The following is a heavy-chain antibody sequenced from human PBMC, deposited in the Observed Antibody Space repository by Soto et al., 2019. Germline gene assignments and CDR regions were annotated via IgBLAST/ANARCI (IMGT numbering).Heavy chain of an antibody. Sequence: SLTCTVSGGSISSYSWSWIRQSPGKGLEWIGEINHSGSTNYNPSLKSRVTISVDTSKNQFSLKLSSVTAADTAVYYCARGLGLRSDWFDPWGQGTLVTVSS. CDR2: INHSGST. CDR3: ARGLGLRSDWFDP. J-gene: IGHJ5*02. V-gene: IGHV4-34*01. D-gene: IGHD4-17*01. CDR1: GGSISSYS.